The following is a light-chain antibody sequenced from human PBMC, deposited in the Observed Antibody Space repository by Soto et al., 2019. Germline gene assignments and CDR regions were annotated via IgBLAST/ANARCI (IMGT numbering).Light chain of an antibody. V-gene: IGKV3-15*01. J-gene: IGKJ1*01. CDR2: GAS. Sequence: EIVMTQSPATLSVSPGERATLSCRASQSVSSNLAWYQQKPGQAPRLLIYGASTRATGIPARFSGSGSGTEFTPTISRLQSEDFAVYYCQQSNNWPPWTFGQGTKVEIK. CDR3: QQSNNWPPWT. CDR1: QSVSSN.